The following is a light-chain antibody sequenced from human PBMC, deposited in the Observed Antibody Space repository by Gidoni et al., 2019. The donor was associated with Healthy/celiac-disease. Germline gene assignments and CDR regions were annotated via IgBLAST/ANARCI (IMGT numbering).Light chain of an antibody. CDR2: AAS. J-gene: IGKJ4*01. Sequence: IQMTQSPSSLSASVGDRVTITCRSRQSISSYLNWYQQKPGKAPKLLIYAASSLQSGVPSRISGSGSGTDFTITISSLQHEDFATYYCQQSYSTPPLTFGGGTKVEIK. CDR3: QQSYSTPPLT. V-gene: IGKV1-39*01. CDR1: QSISSY.